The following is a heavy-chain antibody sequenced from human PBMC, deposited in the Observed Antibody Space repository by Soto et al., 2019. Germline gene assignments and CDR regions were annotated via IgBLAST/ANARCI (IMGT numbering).Heavy chain of an antibody. Sequence: EVQLVESGGGLIQPGGSLRLSCAASGFTVSSNYMSWVRQAPGKGLEWVSLIYSGGSAYYADSVKGRFTISRDNSKNTLYLQMNSLRAVDTAVYYCARDFVVIAAVGTFYYYGMDVWGQGTTVTVCS. V-gene: IGHV3-53*01. CDR3: ARDFVVIAAVGTFYYYGMDV. CDR1: GFTVSSNY. D-gene: IGHD6-13*01. CDR2: IYSGGSA. J-gene: IGHJ6*02.